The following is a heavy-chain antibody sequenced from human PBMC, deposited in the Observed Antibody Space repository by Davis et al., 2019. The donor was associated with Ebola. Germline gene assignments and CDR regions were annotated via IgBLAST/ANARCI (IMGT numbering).Heavy chain of an antibody. CDR1: GFTFRSYW. CDR2: IKEDGSEK. CDR3: ARGSRNMDV. V-gene: IGHV3-7*03. J-gene: IGHJ6*02. Sequence: GESLKISCAASGFTFRSYWMSWVRQAPGKGLEWVAKIKEDGSEKLEVDSVKGRLTISRENAKDSLYLQMNSLRAEDTAVYYCARGSRNMDVWGQGTTVTVSS.